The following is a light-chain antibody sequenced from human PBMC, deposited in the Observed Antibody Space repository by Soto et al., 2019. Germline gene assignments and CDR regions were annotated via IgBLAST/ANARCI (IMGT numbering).Light chain of an antibody. J-gene: IGKJ1*01. CDR3: QQANNFPWT. CDR1: QGINVW. Sequence: DIPMTQSPSSVSASVGDRVTITCRTSQGINVWLAWYQHKPAKAPKLLIHAASSLQSGVPSRFSGSGSGTDFTLTISSLQTEDYATYYCQQANNFPWTFGQETKVEIK. V-gene: IGKV1-12*01. CDR2: AAS.